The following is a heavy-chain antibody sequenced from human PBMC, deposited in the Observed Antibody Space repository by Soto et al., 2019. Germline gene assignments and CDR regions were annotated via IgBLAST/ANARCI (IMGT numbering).Heavy chain of an antibody. CDR1: GGTFSSYA. CDR2: IIPIFGTA. J-gene: IGHJ4*02. Sequence: GASVKVSCKASGGTFSSYAISWVRQAPGQVLEWMGGIIPIFGTANYAQKFQGRVTITADESTSTAYMELSSLRSEDTAVYYCARGGYSYGYGYWGQGTLVTVSS. CDR3: ARGGYSYGYGY. D-gene: IGHD5-18*01. V-gene: IGHV1-69*13.